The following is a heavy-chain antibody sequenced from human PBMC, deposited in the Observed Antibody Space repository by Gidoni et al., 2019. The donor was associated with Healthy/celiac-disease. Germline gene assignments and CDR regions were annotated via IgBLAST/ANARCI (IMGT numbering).Heavy chain of an antibody. CDR3: ARAGPYDYVWGSYRNNWFDP. J-gene: IGHJ5*02. Sequence: QVQLQQWGAGLLKPSETLSLPCAVYGGSFSGYYWSWIRQPPGKGLEWIGEINHSGSTNYNPSLKSRVTISVDTSKNQFSLKLSSVTAADTAVYYCARAGPYDYVWGSYRNNWFDPWGQGTLVTVSS. CDR1: GGSFSGYY. V-gene: IGHV4-34*01. D-gene: IGHD3-16*02. CDR2: INHSGST.